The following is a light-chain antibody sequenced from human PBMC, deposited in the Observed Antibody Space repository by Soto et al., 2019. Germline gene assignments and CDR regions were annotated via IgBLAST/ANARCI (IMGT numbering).Light chain of an antibody. CDR3: SSYGGSHTVV. CDR1: SSDVGGYNY. CDR2: EVS. V-gene: IGLV2-8*01. J-gene: IGLJ2*01. Sequence: QSALTQPPSASGSPGQSVTISCTGSSSDVGGYNYVSWYQQHPGKAPKLMIYEVSKRPSGVPDRLSGSKSGHTASLTVSGLQAEDEADYYCSSYGGSHTVVFGGGTKLTVL.